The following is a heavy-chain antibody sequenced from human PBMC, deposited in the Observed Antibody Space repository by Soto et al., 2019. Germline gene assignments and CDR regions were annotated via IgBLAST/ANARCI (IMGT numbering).Heavy chain of an antibody. CDR1: GGTFSSYA. D-gene: IGHD3-10*01. CDR3: AREGGSGNYRYYAMDV. J-gene: IGHJ6*02. CDR2: IIPIFGTA. Sequence: QVQLVQSVAEVKKPGSSVKVSCKASGGTFSSYAISWVRQAPGQGLEWMGGIIPIFGTANYAQKFQGRVTITADESTSTADMELSSLRSEDTAVYYCAREGGSGNYRYYAMDVWGQGTTVTVSS. V-gene: IGHV1-69*12.